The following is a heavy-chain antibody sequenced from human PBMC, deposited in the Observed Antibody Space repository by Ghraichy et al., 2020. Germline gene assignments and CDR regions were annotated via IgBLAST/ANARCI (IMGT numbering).Heavy chain of an antibody. CDR3: ARAPSSSWYVISHWYFDL. CDR1: GFTFSSYW. Sequence: GESLNISCAASGFTFSSYWMSWVRQAPGKGLEWVANIKQDGSEKYYVDSVKGRFTISRDNAKNSLYLQMNSLRAEDTAVYYCARAPSSSWYVISHWYFDLWGRGTLVTVSS. J-gene: IGHJ2*01. CDR2: IKQDGSEK. V-gene: IGHV3-7*01. D-gene: IGHD6-13*01.